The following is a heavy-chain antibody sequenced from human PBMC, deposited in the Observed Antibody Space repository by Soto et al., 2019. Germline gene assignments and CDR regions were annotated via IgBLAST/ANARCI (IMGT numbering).Heavy chain of an antibody. CDR2: MNPNSGNT. CDR1: GYTFTSYD. V-gene: IGHV1-8*01. CDR3: ARVESSSWYRAFDI. Sequence: ASVKVSCKASGYTFTSYDINWVRQATGQGLEWMGWMNPNSGNTGYAQKFQGRVTMTRNTSISTAYMELSSLRSEDTAVYYCARVESSSWYRAFDIWGQGTMVTVSS. D-gene: IGHD6-13*01. J-gene: IGHJ3*02.